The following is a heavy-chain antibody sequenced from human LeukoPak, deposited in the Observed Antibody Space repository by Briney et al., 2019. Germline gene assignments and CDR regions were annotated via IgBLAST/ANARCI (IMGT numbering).Heavy chain of an antibody. Sequence: PGGSPRLSCVASGFSFTKYWMTWVRQAPGKGLEWVARLHPDGSERNYVGSVEGRFTVFGDNAKSSLFLQMHSLRVEDTAVYYCARGGYSFDYLGQGTLVNVPS. J-gene: IGHJ4*02. D-gene: IGHD5-12*01. V-gene: IGHV3-7*01. CDR3: ARGGYSFDY. CDR1: GFSFTKYW. CDR2: LHPDGSER.